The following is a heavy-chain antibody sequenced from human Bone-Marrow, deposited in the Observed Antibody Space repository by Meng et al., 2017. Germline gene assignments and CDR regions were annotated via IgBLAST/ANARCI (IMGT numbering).Heavy chain of an antibody. V-gene: IGHV3-72*01. J-gene: IGHJ4*02. D-gene: IGHD2-2*01. CDR1: GFRFSDHY. Sequence: GEPLKISCVGSGFRFSDHYMDWVRQAPGKGLEWIGRSKSKAESYNTEYAASVKGRFTISRDNTLNSLYLQMSSLKTEDTAVYFCARGYHSFDSWGQGTLVTVSS. CDR2: SKSKAESYNT. CDR3: ARGYHSFDS.